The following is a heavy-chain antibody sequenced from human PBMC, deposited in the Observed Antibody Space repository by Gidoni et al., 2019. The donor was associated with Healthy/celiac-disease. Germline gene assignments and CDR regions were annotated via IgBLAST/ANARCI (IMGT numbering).Heavy chain of an antibody. CDR3: ARGWGYDYVWGSYRPYYFDY. V-gene: IGHV4-34*01. CDR2: INHSGST. Sequence: QVQLQQWGAGLLKPSETTSLTCAVYGGSCSGYYWRWIRQPPGKGLEWIGEINHSGSTNYNPSLKSRVTISVDTSKNQFSLKLSSVTAADTAVYYCARGWGYDYVWGSYRPYYFDYWGQGTLVTVSS. D-gene: IGHD3-16*02. J-gene: IGHJ4*02. CDR1: GGSCSGYY.